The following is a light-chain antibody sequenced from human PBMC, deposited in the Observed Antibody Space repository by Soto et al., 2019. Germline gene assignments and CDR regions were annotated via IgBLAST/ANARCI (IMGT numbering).Light chain of an antibody. V-gene: IGLV2-8*01. CDR2: EVT. J-gene: IGLJ3*02. Sequence: QSVLTQPPSASGSPGQSVTISCTGTSSDVGGYNYVSWYQQHPGKAPKVMIYEVTKRPSGVPDRFSGFKSGNTASLTVSGLQAEDEADYYCSSYAGSNIWVFGGGTQLTVL. CDR3: SSYAGSNIWV. CDR1: SSDVGGYNY.